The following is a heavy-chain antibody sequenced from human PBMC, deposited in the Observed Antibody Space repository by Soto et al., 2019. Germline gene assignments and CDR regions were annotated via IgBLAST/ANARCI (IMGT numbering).Heavy chain of an antibody. J-gene: IGHJ5*02. Sequence: PGGSLRLSCEASGFPFDTYAVTWFRQLPGMGLEWVSTTSIGGNTDFAESVRGRFSVSRDNSKNTLYLQMTNLRAEDAAIYFCAKDLRPGLVVPTKSGFDPWGQGTRVTVSS. V-gene: IGHV3-23*01. CDR2: TSIGGNT. CDR3: AKDLRPGLVVPTKSGFDP. D-gene: IGHD3-10*01. CDR1: GFPFDTYA.